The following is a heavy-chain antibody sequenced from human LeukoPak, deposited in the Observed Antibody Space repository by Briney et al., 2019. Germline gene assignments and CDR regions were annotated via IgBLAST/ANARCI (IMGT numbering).Heavy chain of an antibody. V-gene: IGHV4-4*02. CDR3: ARDGYYYDSSGYYLFDY. D-gene: IGHD3-22*01. J-gene: IGHJ4*02. CDR1: GGSISSTKW. CDR2: IEHSGST. Sequence: SETLSLTCAVSGGSISSTKWWSWVRQPPGKGLEWIGEIEHSGSTNSNPSLKSRVTISIDKSKSQFSLNLTSVTAADTAVYYCARDGYYYDSSGYYLFDYWGQGTLVTVSS.